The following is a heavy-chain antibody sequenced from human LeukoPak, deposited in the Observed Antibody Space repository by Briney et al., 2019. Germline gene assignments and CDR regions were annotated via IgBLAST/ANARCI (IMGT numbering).Heavy chain of an antibody. J-gene: IGHJ4*02. V-gene: IGHV3-23*01. CDR2: ISGSGVST. CDR3: ARDLAGYNSFDY. D-gene: IGHD5-24*01. CDR1: GFTFSSYA. Sequence: GGSLRLSCAASGFTFSSYAMSWVRQAPGKGLEWVSSISGSGVSTYYADSVKGRFTISRDNSKNTLYLQMNSLRAEDTAVYYCARDLAGYNSFDYWGQGTLVTVSS.